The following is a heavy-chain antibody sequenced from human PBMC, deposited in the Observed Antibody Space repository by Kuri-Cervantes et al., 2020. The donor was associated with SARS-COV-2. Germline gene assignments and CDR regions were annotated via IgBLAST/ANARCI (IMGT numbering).Heavy chain of an antibody. CDR3: ARDRGYSSSWYKPNWFDP. J-gene: IGHJ5*02. D-gene: IGHD6-13*01. V-gene: IGHV1-69*04. CDR2: IIPIFGIA. Sequence: SVKVSCKASGYTFTSYYMHWVRQAPGQGLEWMGRIIPIFGIANYAQKFQGRVTITADKSTSTAYMELSSLRSEDTAVYYCARDRGYSSSWYKPNWFDPWGQGTLVTVSS. CDR1: GYTFTSYY.